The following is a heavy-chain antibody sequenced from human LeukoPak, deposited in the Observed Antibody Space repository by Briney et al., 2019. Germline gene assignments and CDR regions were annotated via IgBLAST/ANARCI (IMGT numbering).Heavy chain of an antibody. J-gene: IGHJ4*02. V-gene: IGHV3-23*01. CDR1: GFTFSSYA. D-gene: IGHD2-2*01. CDR2: ISGSGGST. CDR3: AKGDWGYCSTTSCYADYYFDY. Sequence: GGSLRLSCAVSGFTFSSYAMSWVRQAPGKGLEWVSAISGSGGSTYYADSVKGRFTISRDNSKNTLYLQMNSLRAEDTAVYYCAKGDWGYCSTTSCYADYYFDYWGQGTLVTVSS.